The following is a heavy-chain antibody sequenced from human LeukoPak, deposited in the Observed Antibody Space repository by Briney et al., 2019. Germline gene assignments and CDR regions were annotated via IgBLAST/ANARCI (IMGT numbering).Heavy chain of an antibody. CDR3: ASFGGYDLGYSDY. CDR1: GYSISSGYY. J-gene: IGHJ4*02. D-gene: IGHD5-12*01. CDR2: IYHSGST. V-gene: IGHV4-38-2*02. Sequence: PLETLSLTCSVSGYSISSGYYWGWIRQPPGKGLERIGNIYHSGSTYYNPSLKSRVTISVDTSENQFSLKLSSVTAADTAVYYCASFGGYDLGYSDYWGQGTLVTVSS.